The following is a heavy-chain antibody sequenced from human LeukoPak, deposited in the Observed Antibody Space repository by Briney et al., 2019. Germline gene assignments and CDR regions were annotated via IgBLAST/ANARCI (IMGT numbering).Heavy chain of an antibody. CDR3: AREVVTMVRGVIIKEFDP. D-gene: IGHD3-10*01. CDR1: GFTFSSYS. J-gene: IGHJ5*02. Sequence: GGSLRLSCAASGFTFSSYSMNWVRQAPGKGLEWVSSISSSSTYTYYADSVKGRFTISRDNAKNSLYLQMNNLRAEDTAVYYCAREVVTMVRGVIIKEFDPWGQGTLVTVSS. CDR2: ISSSSTYT. V-gene: IGHV3-21*01.